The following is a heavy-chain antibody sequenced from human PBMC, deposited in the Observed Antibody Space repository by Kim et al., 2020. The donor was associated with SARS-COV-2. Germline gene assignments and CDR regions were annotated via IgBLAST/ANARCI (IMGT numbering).Heavy chain of an antibody. CDR3: AAAAGPFDY. CDR2: GST. D-gene: IGHD6-25*01. Sequence: GSTDSHPSLKSRVTVSVDTAKNQFSLKLSSVTAADTAVDYCAAAAGPFDYWGQGTLVTVSS. J-gene: IGHJ4*02. V-gene: IGHV4-34*01.